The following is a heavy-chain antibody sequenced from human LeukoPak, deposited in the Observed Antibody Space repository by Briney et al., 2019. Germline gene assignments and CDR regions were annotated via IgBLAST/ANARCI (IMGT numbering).Heavy chain of an antibody. CDR1: GFTFSSYS. D-gene: IGHD3-10*01. V-gene: IGHV3-48*04. J-gene: IGHJ4*02. CDR3: ARGVGPSGTNY. CDR2: ISSSSSTI. Sequence: GGSLRLSCAASGFTFSSYSMNWVRQAPGKGLEWVSYISSSSSTIYYADSVKGRFTISRDNAKNSLYLQMNSRRAEDTAVYYCARGVGPSGTNYWGQGTLVTVSS.